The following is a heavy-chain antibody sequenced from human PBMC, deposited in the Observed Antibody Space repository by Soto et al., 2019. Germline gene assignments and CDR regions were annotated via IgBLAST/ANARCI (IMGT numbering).Heavy chain of an antibody. Sequence: SETLSLTCAVSGGSISSGGYYWGWIRQPPGKGLEWIGSIYYSGSTYYNPSLKSRVTISVDTSENQFSLKLSSVTAADTAVYYCLIGYCSGGSCYSYYYYGMDVWGQGTTVTVSS. CDR1: GGSISSGGYY. V-gene: IGHV4-39*01. D-gene: IGHD2-15*01. CDR2: IYYSGST. J-gene: IGHJ6*02. CDR3: LIGYCSGGSCYSYYYYGMDV.